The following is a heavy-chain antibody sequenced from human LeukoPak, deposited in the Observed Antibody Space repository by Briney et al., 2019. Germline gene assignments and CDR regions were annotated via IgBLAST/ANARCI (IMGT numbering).Heavy chain of an antibody. CDR2: IHYTGST. Sequence: PSETLSLTCTVSGDSITTHYWNWIRQPPGKGLEWIGYIHYTGSTDLNPSLKSRVTLSVDTSKNQFSLKLSSVSAADTAVYFCARWGDAAGTRGLFAFDVWGRGTMVTVSS. CDR1: GDSITTHY. V-gene: IGHV4-59*11. J-gene: IGHJ3*01. D-gene: IGHD6-19*01. CDR3: ARWGDAAGTRGLFAFDV.